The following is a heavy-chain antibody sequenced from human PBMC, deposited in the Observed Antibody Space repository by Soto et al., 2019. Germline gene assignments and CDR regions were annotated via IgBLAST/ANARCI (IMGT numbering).Heavy chain of an antibody. D-gene: IGHD3-3*01. CDR1: GHTFSTYT. CDR3: ASDSEGSYTGFGS. CDR2: IDHRDKE. Sequence: QVQLAQSGTEVKKPWASVKVSCKESGHTFSTYTMNWVRQDPGQGLEWMGRIDHRDKESQVQKLQCRFIMTRDTSTSTVYMELRSLTYEDKADYYCASDSEGSYTGFGSWDQRTRVTVSS. V-gene: IGHV1-46*01. J-gene: IGHJ5*01.